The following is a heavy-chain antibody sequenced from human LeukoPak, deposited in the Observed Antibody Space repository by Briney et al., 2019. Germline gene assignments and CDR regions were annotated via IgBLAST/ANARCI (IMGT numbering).Heavy chain of an antibody. CDR3: ARSMDGMDV. CDR2: IYYSGST. D-gene: IGHD2/OR15-2a*01. Sequence: SETLSLTCTVSGGSISSGAYYWSWIRQPPGKGLEWIGSIYYSGSTYYNPSLKSRVTISVDTSKNQFSLKLSSVTAADTAVYYCARSMDGMDVWGQGTTVTVSS. CDR1: GGSISSGAYY. J-gene: IGHJ6*02. V-gene: IGHV4-39*01.